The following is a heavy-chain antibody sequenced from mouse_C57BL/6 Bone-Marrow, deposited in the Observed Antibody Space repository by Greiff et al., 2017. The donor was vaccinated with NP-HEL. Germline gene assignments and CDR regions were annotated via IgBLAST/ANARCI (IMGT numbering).Heavy chain of an antibody. D-gene: IGHD1-1*01. CDR3: TREKNYGSSYFDY. J-gene: IGHJ2*01. CDR1: GYTFTSYW. V-gene: IGHV1-5*01. CDR2: IYPGNSDT. Sequence: EVQLQQSGTVLARPGASVKMSCKTSGYTFTSYWMHWVKQRPGQGLEWIGAIYPGNSDTSYNQKFKGKAKLTAVTSASTAYMELSSLTNEDSAVYYCTREKNYGSSYFDYWGQGTTLTVSS.